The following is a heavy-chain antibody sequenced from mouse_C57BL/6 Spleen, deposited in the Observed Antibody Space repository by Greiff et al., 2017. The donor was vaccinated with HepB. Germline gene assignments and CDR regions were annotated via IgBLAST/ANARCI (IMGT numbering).Heavy chain of an antibody. J-gene: IGHJ3*01. D-gene: IGHD2-4*01. CDR3: AREGYDYDRAFAY. CDR2: ISYDGSN. CDR1: GYSITSGYY. Sequence: EVQRVESGPGLVKPSQSLSLTCSVTGYSITSGYYWNWIRQFPGNKLEWMGYISYDGSNNYNPSLKNRISITRDTSKNQFFLKLNSVTTEDTATYYCAREGYDYDRAFAYWGQGTLVTVSA. V-gene: IGHV3-6*01.